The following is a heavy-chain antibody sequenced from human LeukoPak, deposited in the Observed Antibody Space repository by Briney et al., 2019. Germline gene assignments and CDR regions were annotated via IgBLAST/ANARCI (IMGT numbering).Heavy chain of an antibody. CDR1: GFTFRGYW. Sequence: PGGSLRLSCTASGFTFRGYWMSWIRQPPGKGLEWIGEINHSGSTNYNPSLKSRVTISVDTSKNQFSLKLSSVTAADTAVYYCARGQYYFDYWGQGTLVTVSS. CDR3: ARGQYYFDY. V-gene: IGHV4-34*01. CDR2: INHSGST. J-gene: IGHJ4*02.